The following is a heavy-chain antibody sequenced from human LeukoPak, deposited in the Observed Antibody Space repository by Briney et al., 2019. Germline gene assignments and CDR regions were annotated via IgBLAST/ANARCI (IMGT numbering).Heavy chain of an antibody. D-gene: IGHD6-19*01. CDR1: GFTFSSYS. J-gene: IGHJ4*02. CDR3: ARDLPGLAVAAADY. CDR2: ISSSSSYK. Sequence: RSGGSLRLSCAASGFTFSSYSMNWVRQAPGKGLERVSIISSSSSYKYYADSVKGRFTISRDNAKNSLYLQMNSLRAEDTAVYYCARDLPGLAVAAADYWGQGTLVTVSS. V-gene: IGHV3-21*01.